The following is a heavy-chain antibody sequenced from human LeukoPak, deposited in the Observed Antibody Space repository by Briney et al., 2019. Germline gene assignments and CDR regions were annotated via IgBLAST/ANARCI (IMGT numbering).Heavy chain of an antibody. CDR1: GFTFSSYA. Sequence: PGGSLRLSCAASGFTFSSYAMHWVRQAPGKGLEWVAVISYDGGNKYYADSVKGRFTISRDNSKNTLYLQMNSLRAEDTAVYYCARVGGYSLFDYWGQGTLVTVSS. V-gene: IGHV3-30-3*01. J-gene: IGHJ4*02. D-gene: IGHD5-12*01. CDR2: ISYDGGNK. CDR3: ARVGGYSLFDY.